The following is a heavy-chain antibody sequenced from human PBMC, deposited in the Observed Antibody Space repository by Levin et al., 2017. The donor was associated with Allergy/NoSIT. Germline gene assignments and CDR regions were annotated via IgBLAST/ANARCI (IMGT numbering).Heavy chain of an antibody. CDR3: GRLGPILQLASSSRREPFDY. V-gene: IGHV4-39*01. J-gene: IGHJ4*02. Sequence: PSETLSLTCTVSGDSISSSSYYWGWVRQPPGKGLEWIASIYYSGSTYYNPSLKSRVTISVDTSKNQFSLKLSSVTAADTAIYYCGRLGPILQLASSSRREPFDYWGQGTLVTVSS. D-gene: IGHD6-13*01. CDR2: IYYSGST. CDR1: GDSISSSSYY.